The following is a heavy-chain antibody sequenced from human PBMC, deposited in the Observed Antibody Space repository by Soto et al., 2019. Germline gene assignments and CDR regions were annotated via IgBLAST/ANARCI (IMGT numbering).Heavy chain of an antibody. CDR2: ISINNGKT. CDR3: ASRRGQGAIDAFDV. Sequence: QVQLVQSGIEVRQPGASVKVSCKASGYTFIDFGISWVRQAPGQGLEWMGWISINNGKTNFAQKFQDRVTMTTDKSTSTADMELRSRNTGDTAVYFCASRRGQGAIDAFDVWGQGTMVTVSS. D-gene: IGHD1-26*01. J-gene: IGHJ3*01. CDR1: GYTFIDFG. V-gene: IGHV1-18*01.